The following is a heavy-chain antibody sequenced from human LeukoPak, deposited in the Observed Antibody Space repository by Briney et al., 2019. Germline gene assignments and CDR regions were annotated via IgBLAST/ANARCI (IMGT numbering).Heavy chain of an antibody. D-gene: IGHD5-18*01. CDR3: NSSYGDSAPLWY. CDR1: GFTFSNAW. CDR2: IKSKTDGGTT. V-gene: IGHV3-15*01. J-gene: IGHJ4*02. Sequence: GGSLRLSCAASGFTFSNAWMSWVRQAPGKGLEWVGRIKSKTDGGTTDYAAPVKGRFTISRDGSKNTLYLQMNSLKTEDTAVYYCNSSYGDSAPLWYWGQGTLVTVSS.